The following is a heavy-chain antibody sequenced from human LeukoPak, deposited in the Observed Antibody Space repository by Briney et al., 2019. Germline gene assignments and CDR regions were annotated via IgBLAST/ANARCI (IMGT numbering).Heavy chain of an antibody. Sequence: ASVKVSCKASGYTLTSYGISWVRQAPGQGLEWMGWISAYNGNTNYAQKLQGRVTMTTDTSTSTAYMELRSLRSDDTAVYYCARPDPDYDILTGYYSPSYYFDYWGQGTLVTVSS. D-gene: IGHD3-9*01. CDR3: ARPDPDYDILTGYYSPSYYFDY. CDR1: GYTLTSYG. CDR2: ISAYNGNT. J-gene: IGHJ4*02. V-gene: IGHV1-18*04.